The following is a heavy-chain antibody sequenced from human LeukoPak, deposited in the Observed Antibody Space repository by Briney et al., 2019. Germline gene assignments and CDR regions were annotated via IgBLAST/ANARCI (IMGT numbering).Heavy chain of an antibody. J-gene: IGHJ4*02. Sequence: GGSLRLSCEASGFTFEDYGMTWVRQRPGKGLEYVCEINWNGDNPVYENSLRGRFTISRDNARNSVYLQMSSLRVDDTAFYYCARRSVAGATTGYYYDSWGQGTLVTVSS. CDR2: INWNGDNP. CDR1: GFTFEDYG. CDR3: ARRSVAGATTGYYYDS. V-gene: IGHV3-20*04. D-gene: IGHD1-26*01.